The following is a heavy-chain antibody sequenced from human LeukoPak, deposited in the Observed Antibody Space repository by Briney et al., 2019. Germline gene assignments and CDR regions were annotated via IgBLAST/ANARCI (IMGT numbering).Heavy chain of an antibody. V-gene: IGHV3-49*04. CDR2: IRSKAYGGTT. CDR3: TRVPRRGIDY. J-gene: IGHJ4*02. CDR1: RFTFGDYA. Sequence: GGSLRLSCKASRFTFGDYAMSWVRQAPGKGLEWVGFIRSKAYGGTTEYAASVKGRFTISRDDSKSIAYLQMNSLKTEDTAVYYCTRVPRRGIDYWGQGTLVTVSS. D-gene: IGHD3-16*01.